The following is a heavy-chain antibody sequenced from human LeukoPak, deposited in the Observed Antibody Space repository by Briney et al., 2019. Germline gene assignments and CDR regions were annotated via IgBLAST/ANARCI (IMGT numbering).Heavy chain of an antibody. CDR2: IYHSGST. CDR3: AREGDSSGYYYTLLDY. Sequence: KASETLSLTCTVSGYSISSGYYWGWIRQPPGKGLEWIGSIYHSGSTYYNPSLKGRVTISVDTSKNQFSPKLSSVTAADTAVYYCAREGDSSGYYYTLLDYWGQGTLVTVSS. CDR1: GYSISSGYY. V-gene: IGHV4-38-2*02. J-gene: IGHJ4*02. D-gene: IGHD3-22*01.